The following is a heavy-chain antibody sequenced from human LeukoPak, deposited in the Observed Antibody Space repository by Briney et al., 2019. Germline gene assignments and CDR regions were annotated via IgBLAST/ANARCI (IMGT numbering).Heavy chain of an antibody. CDR2: INPSGGST. CDR3: ARDLTGTGAFDI. D-gene: IGHD1-1*01. V-gene: IGHV1-46*01. J-gene: IGHJ3*02. CDR1: GGTFSSYA. Sequence: GSSVKVSCKASGGTFSSYAISWVRQAPGQGLEWMGIINPSGGSTSYAQKFQGRVTMTRDTSTSTVYMELSSLRSEDTAVYYCARDLTGTGAFDIWGQGTMVTVSS.